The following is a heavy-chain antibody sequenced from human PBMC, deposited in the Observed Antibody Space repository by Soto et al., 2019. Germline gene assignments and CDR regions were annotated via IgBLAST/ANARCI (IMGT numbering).Heavy chain of an antibody. CDR3: ARAFGDYVFSDY. D-gene: IGHD4-17*01. J-gene: IGHJ4*02. CDR1: GFTFSSYS. V-gene: IGHV3-48*02. Sequence: EVQLVESGGGLVQPGGSLRLSCAASGFTFSSYSMNWVRQAPGKGLEWVSYISSSSSTIYYADSVKGRFTISRDNAKDSLSLQMNSLRDEDTAVYYCARAFGDYVFSDYWGQGTLVTVSS. CDR2: ISSSSSTI.